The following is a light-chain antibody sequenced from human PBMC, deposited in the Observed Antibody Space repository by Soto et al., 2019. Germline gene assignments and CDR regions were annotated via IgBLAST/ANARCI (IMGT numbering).Light chain of an antibody. CDR2: GNN. CDR1: SSNIGANYD. Sequence: QSVLTQPPSVSGAPGQRVTISCTGSSSNIGANYDVHWYQQRTGTAPKLLIFGNNNRPSGVPDRFSGSKSGTSASLAITGLQAEDEGDYYCQSYDTTLSARYVFRTGTKVTVL. V-gene: IGLV1-40*01. CDR3: QSYDTTLSARYV. J-gene: IGLJ1*01.